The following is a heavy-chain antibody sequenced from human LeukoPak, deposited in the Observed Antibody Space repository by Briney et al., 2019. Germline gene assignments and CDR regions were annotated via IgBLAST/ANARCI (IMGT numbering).Heavy chain of an antibody. Sequence: SETLSLTCMVSGGSINSTTNYWGWIRRSPGKGLDWIGSVHYGGRAHYNPSLKSRVTISADRSKNQFSLRLTSVTAADTALYYCARHDMYDILTGYFGADYFDSWGQGLLVTVSS. CDR3: ARHDMYDILTGYFGADYFDS. V-gene: IGHV4-39*01. J-gene: IGHJ4*02. CDR1: GGSINSTTNY. D-gene: IGHD3-9*01. CDR2: VHYGGRA.